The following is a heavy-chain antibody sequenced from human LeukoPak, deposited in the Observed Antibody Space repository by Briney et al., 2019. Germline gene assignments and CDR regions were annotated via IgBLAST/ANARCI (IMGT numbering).Heavy chain of an antibody. D-gene: IGHD6-13*01. Sequence: GESLKISCKGSGYSFTSYWIGWVRQMPGKGLEWMGIIYPGDSDTRYSPSFQGQVTISADKSISTAYLQWSSLKASDTPMYYCARQEQQLDNWIDPWGQGTLVTVSS. CDR1: GYSFTSYW. CDR2: IYPGDSDT. V-gene: IGHV5-51*01. CDR3: ARQEQQLDNWIDP. J-gene: IGHJ5*02.